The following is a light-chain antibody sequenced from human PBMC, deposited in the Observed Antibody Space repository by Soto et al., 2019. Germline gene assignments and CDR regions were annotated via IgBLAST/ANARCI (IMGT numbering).Light chain of an antibody. V-gene: IGKV3-20*01. Sequence: EIVLTQSPGTLSLSPGERATVSCRASQSVSSNYFAWYQQRPGQAPRLLIYGPSGRATGIPDRFSGSGSETEFTLTISRLEPEDFAVYYCQQYGDSPLTFGGGTKIEIK. CDR2: GPS. J-gene: IGKJ4*01. CDR3: QQYGDSPLT. CDR1: QSVSSNY.